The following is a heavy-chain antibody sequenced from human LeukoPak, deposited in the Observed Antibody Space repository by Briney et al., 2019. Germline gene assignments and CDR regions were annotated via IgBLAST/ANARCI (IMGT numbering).Heavy chain of an antibody. CDR1: GFTFSRFE. D-gene: IGHD1-1*01. J-gene: IGHJ5*02. CDR2: ISRASESI. Sequence: GGSLRLSCVASGFTFSRFEMNWVRQAPGKGLEWVSIISRASESIFYADSVKGRFTISRGNAKNSLYLQMNGLRAEDTAVYYCARGATDVTRWFDPWGQGTRVTVSS. CDR3: ARGATDVTRWFDP. V-gene: IGHV3-21*01.